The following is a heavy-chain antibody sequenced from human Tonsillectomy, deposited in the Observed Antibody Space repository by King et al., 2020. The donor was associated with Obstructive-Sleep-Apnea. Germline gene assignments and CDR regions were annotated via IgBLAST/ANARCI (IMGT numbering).Heavy chain of an antibody. Sequence: VQLQESGPGLVKPSETLSLTCTVSGYSISSGYYWGWIRQPPGKGLEWIGSIYHSGSTYYNPSLKSRVTISVDTSKNQFSLKLSPVTAADTAVYYCAGVFQYYYDSSSPGGYFDYWGQGTLVTVSS. V-gene: IGHV4-38-2*02. D-gene: IGHD3-22*01. CDR2: IYHSGST. CDR3: AGVFQYYYDSSSPGGYFDY. J-gene: IGHJ4*02. CDR1: GYSISSGYY.